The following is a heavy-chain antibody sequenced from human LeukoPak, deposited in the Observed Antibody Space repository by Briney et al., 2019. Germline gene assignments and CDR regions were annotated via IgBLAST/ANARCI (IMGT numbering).Heavy chain of an antibody. CDR1: GFTFSNAW. V-gene: IGHV3-15*01. CDR2: IKSKTDGGTT. CDR3: TTGGSQWSKTGYFDY. D-gene: IGHD2-15*01. J-gene: IGHJ4*02. Sequence: GGSLRLSCAASGFTFSNAWMSWVRQAPGKGLEWVGRIKSKTDGGTTDYAAPVKGRFTISRDDSKNTLYLQMNSLKTEDTAVYYCTTGGSQWSKTGYFDYWGQGTLATVS.